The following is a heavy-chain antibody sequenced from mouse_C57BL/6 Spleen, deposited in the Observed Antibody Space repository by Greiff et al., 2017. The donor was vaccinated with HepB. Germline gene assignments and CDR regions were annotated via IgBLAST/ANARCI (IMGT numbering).Heavy chain of an antibody. CDR2: IYPGDGDT. CDR1: GYAFSSSW. CDR3: ARPYGSPFAY. D-gene: IGHD1-1*01. Sequence: VQLQQSGPELVKPGASVKISCKASGYAFSSSWMNWVKQRPGKGLEWIGRIYPGDGDTNYNGKFKGKATLTADKSSSTAYMQLSSLTSEDSAVYFCARPYGSPFAYWGQGTLVTVSA. J-gene: IGHJ3*01. V-gene: IGHV1-82*01.